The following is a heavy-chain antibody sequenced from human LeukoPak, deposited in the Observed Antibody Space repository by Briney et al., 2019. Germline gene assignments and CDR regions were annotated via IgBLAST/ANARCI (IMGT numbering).Heavy chain of an antibody. D-gene: IGHD2-2*02. CDR1: GFTFSSYW. V-gene: IGHV3-74*01. J-gene: IGHJ3*02. CDR2: INSDGSST. Sequence: GGSLRLSCAASGFTFSSYWMHWVRQAPGKGLVWVSRINSDGSSTSYADSVKGRFTVSRDNSQNTLFLQMNSLRGEDAAIYYCAKKMEAMAIPSPFEIRGQGTMVIVSS. CDR3: AKKMEAMAIPSPFEI.